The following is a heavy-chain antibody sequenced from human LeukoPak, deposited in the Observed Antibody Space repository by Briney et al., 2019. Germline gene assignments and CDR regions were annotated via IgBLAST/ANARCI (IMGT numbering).Heavy chain of an antibody. CDR1: GFTFSSYA. CDR3: ASSYYDSTFDY. D-gene: IGHD3-22*01. V-gene: IGHV3-23*01. CDR2: ISGSGGRT. Sequence: GGSLRLSCAASGFTFSSYAMSWVRQAPGKGLEWVSTISGSGGRTYYADSVEGRFTISRDNAKNSLYLQMNSLRAEDTAVYYCASSYYDSTFDYWGQGTLVTVSS. J-gene: IGHJ4*02.